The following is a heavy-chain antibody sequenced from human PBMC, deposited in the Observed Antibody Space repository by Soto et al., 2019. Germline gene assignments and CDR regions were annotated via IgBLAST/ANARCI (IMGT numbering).Heavy chain of an antibody. CDR3: ARDGVAPGLYFDH. Sequence: GGSLRLSCAASGFTFSDYWMNWVRQAPGKGLEWVASIKYDGAEKSYVDSVKGRFTISRDNPKNSVYLQMASLRAEDTAVYYCARDGVAPGLYFDHWGQGTPVTVSS. CDR1: GFTFSDYW. D-gene: IGHD3-10*01. CDR2: IKYDGAEK. V-gene: IGHV3-7*05. J-gene: IGHJ4*02.